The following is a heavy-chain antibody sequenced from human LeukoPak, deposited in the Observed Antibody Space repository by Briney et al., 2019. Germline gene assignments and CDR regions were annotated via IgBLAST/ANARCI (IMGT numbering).Heavy chain of an antibody. CDR1: GGSVSSGSYY. V-gene: IGHV4-61*01. CDR3: ARGRLGYCSSTSCYIHYYYGMDV. Sequence: SETLSLTCTVSGGSVSSGSYYWSWIRQPPGKGLEWIGYIYYSGSTNYNPSLKSRVTISVDTSKNQFSLKLSSVTAADTAVYYCARGRLGYCSSTSCYIHYYYGMDVWGQGTTVTVSS. CDR2: IYYSGST. D-gene: IGHD2-2*01. J-gene: IGHJ6*02.